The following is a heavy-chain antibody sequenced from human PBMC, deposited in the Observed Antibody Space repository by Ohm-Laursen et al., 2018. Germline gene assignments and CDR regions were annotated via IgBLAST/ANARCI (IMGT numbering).Heavy chain of an antibody. CDR2: ISYDGSNK. D-gene: IGHD3-3*01. CDR3: ARDQEFWSGYYYFDY. V-gene: IGHV3-30*03. J-gene: IGHJ4*02. CDR1: GFTFSSYG. Sequence: SLGLSCSASGFTFSSYGMHWVRQAPGKGLEWVAVISYDGSNKYYADSVKGRFTISRDNSKNTLYLQMNSLRAEDTAVYYCARDQEFWSGYYYFDYWGQGTLVTVSS.